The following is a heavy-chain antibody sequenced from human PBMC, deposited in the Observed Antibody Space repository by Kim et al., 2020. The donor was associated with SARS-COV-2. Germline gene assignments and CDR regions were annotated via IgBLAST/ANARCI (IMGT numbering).Heavy chain of an antibody. CDR1: GFTFDDYA. CDR2: ISWNSGSI. V-gene: IGHV3-9*01. CDR3: AKGSQYYYDSSGYQGVDY. Sequence: GGSLRLSCAASGFTFDDYAMHWVRQAPGKGLEWVSGISWNSGSIGYADSVKGRFTISRDNAKNSLYLQMNSLRAEDTALYYCAKGSQYYYDSSGYQGVDYWGQGTLVTVSS. J-gene: IGHJ4*02. D-gene: IGHD3-22*01.